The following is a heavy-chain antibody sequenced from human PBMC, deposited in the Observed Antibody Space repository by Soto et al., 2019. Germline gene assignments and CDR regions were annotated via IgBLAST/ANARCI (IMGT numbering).Heavy chain of an antibody. V-gene: IGHV3-23*01. CDR2: ISGSGGST. CDR1: GFTFSSYA. J-gene: IGHJ6*02. Sequence: GGSLRLSCAASGFTFSSYAMSWVRQAPGKGLEWVSAISGSGGSTYYADSVKGRFTISRDNSKNTLYLQMNSLRAEDTAVYYCAGGSGSYYYYYGMDVWGQGTTVTVSS. D-gene: IGHD3-10*01. CDR3: AGGSGSYYYYYGMDV.